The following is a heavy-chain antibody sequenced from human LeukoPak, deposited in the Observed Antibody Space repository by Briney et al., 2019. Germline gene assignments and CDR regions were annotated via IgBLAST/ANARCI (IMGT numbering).Heavy chain of an antibody. Sequence: GSLRLSCAASGFTFSSYSMDWVRQAPGKGLEWVSSITTSSSYIYYADSVKGRFTISRDNAKNSLYLQMNSLRAEDTAVYYCARDLSSATGYWGQGTLVTVSS. J-gene: IGHJ4*02. D-gene: IGHD4-17*01. CDR3: ARDLSSATGY. CDR2: ITTSSSYI. V-gene: IGHV3-21*01. CDR1: GFTFSSYS.